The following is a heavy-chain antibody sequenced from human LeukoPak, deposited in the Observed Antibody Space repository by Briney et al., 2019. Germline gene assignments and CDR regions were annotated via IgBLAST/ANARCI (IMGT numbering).Heavy chain of an antibody. V-gene: IGHV4-61*01. D-gene: IGHD3-10*01. CDR2: IYYSGST. J-gene: IGHJ2*01. CDR1: GGSFSSGSYY. CDR3: ARDRGGADWYFDL. Sequence: SETLSLTCTVSGGSFSSGSYYWSWIRQPPGKGLEWIGYIYYSGSTNYNPSLKSRVTISVDTSKNQFSLKLSSVTAADTAVYYCARDRGGADWYFDLWGRGTLVTVSS.